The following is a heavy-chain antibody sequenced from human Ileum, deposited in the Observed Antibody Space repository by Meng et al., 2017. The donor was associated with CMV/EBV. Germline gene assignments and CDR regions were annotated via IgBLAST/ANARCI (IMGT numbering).Heavy chain of an antibody. CDR2: FYNAGGT. V-gene: IGHV3-66*02. D-gene: IGHD1-1*01. Sequence: GESLKISCAASGFSVSTKYINWVRQAPGKGLEWVSVFYNAGGTWYADSVKGRFTISRDNSENTVHHQMDRLRDDDTAMYYSARDGGNWRALDHWGQGTLVTVSS. CDR3: ARDGGNWRALDH. CDR1: GFSVSTKY. J-gene: IGHJ4*02.